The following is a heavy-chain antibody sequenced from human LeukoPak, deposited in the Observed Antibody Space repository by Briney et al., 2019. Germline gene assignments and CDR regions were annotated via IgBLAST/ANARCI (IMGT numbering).Heavy chain of an antibody. V-gene: IGHV3-23*01. J-gene: IGHJ3*02. CDR3: AKPEIKSGSGSSDAFDI. Sequence: AGGSLGLSCAASGFTFSTYAMNWVRQAPEKGLEWVSGIVGSGGNTYYPDSVKGRFTISRDNSKNTLYLQMNSLRAEDTAVYYCAKPEIKSGSGSSDAFDIWGQGTMVTVSS. CDR2: IVGSGGNT. D-gene: IGHD3-10*01. CDR1: GFTFSTYA.